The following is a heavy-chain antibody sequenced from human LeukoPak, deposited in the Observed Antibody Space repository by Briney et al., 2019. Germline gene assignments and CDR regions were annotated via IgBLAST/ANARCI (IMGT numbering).Heavy chain of an antibody. CDR2: ITGSGATT. CDR3: AKVVSGFHFDC. D-gene: IGHD1-26*01. J-gene: IGHJ4*02. CDR1: GFTFSTFG. Sequence: GGSLRLSCAASGFTFSTFGMSWVRRAPGKGPEWVSGITGSGATTYYADSVKGRFTISRDNSQNTLYLQMNTLRAEDTAVYYCAKVVSGFHFDCWGQGTLVSVAS. V-gene: IGHV3-23*01.